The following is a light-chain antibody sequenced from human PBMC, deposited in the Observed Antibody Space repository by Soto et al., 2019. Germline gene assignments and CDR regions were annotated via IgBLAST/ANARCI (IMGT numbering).Light chain of an antibody. CDR3: SSYIGISSYKSSGTPWV. Sequence: QSVLTQPASVSGSPGQSITISCTGTSSDVGGYDYVSWYQQHPGKAPKLMIYDVSDRPSGVSNRFSGSKSGNTASLTISGLQAEDEADYYCSSYIGISSYKSSGTPWVFGGGTKLTVL. V-gene: IGLV2-14*01. CDR2: DVS. J-gene: IGLJ3*02. CDR1: SSDVGGYDY.